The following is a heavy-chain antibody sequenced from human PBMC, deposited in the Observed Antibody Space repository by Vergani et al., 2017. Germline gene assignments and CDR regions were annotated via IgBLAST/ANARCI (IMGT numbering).Heavy chain of an antibody. Sequence: QLQLQESGPGLVKPSETLSLTCTVSGGSISSSSYYWGWIRQPPGKGLEWIGSIYYSGSTYYNPSLKSRVTISVDTSKNQFFLKLSSVTAADTAVYYWASLRGYSYGPHPPFDYWGQGTLVTVSS. CDR1: GGSISSSSYY. CDR2: IYYSGST. J-gene: IGHJ4*02. D-gene: IGHD5-18*01. CDR3: ASLRGYSYGPHPPFDY. V-gene: IGHV4-39*01.